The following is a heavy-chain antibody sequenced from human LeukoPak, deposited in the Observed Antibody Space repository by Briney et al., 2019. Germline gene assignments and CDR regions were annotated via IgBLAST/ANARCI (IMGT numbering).Heavy chain of an antibody. D-gene: IGHD3-10*01. CDR1: GYTFTGYY. V-gene: IGHV1-2*02. J-gene: IGHJ4*02. CDR3: ARQAQEGMSAFDY. Sequence: ASVTVSCKASGYTFTGYYMHWVRQAPGQGLAWMGWINPNSGGTNYAQKFQGRVTMTRDTSISTAYMELSRLRSDDTAVYYCARQAQEGMSAFDYWGRGTLVTVSS. CDR2: INPNSGGT.